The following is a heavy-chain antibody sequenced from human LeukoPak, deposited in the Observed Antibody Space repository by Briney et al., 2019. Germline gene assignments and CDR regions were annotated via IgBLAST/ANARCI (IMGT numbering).Heavy chain of an antibody. CDR3: AKDPYYGSSGPSLDY. J-gene: IGHJ4*02. V-gene: IGHV3-23*01. CDR1: GFTFSSYS. CDR2: ISGSGGST. D-gene: IGHD3-22*01. Sequence: PGGSLRLSCAASGFTFSSYSMSWVRQAPGKGLEWVSAISGSGGSTYYADSVKGRFTISRDNSKNTLYLQMNSLRAEDTAVYYCAKDPYYGSSGPSLDYWGQGTLVTVSS.